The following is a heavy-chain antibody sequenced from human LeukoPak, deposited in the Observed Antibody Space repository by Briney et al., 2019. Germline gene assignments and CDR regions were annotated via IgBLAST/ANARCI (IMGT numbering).Heavy chain of an antibody. CDR1: GYTFSSYW. D-gene: IGHD2-15*01. V-gene: IGHV5-51*01. J-gene: IGHJ4*02. Sequence: GESLKSSCKGSGYTFSSYWIGWVRQVPGKGPEWMGIIYPGDSDVTYNPTFQGQVTISADKSISTAYLQWSSLKASDSAMYHCARPGYCSGGSCYKRSPLDYWGQGTLVTVSS. CDR3: ARPGYCSGGSCYKRSPLDY. CDR2: IYPGDSDV.